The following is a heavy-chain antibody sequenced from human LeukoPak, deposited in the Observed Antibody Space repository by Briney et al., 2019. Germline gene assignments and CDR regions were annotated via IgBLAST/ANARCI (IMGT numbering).Heavy chain of an antibody. D-gene: IGHD3-22*01. CDR2: IYYSGST. Sequence: PSETLSLTCTVSGGSISSSSYYWGWIRQPPGKGLEWIGSIYYSGSTYYNPSLKSRVTISVDTSKNQFSLKLSSVTAADTAVYYCARDSSGYYNLDYWGQGTLVTVSS. V-gene: IGHV4-39*02. J-gene: IGHJ4*02. CDR3: ARDSSGYYNLDY. CDR1: GGSISSSSYY.